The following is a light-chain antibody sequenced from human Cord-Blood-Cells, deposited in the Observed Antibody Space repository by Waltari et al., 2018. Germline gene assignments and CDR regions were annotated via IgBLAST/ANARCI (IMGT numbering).Light chain of an antibody. Sequence: QSVLTQPPAVYGAPGQRVTISAPGSSSTIGAGSDVHWYQQLPGTAPKLLIYGNTNRPSGVPDRFSGSKSGTSASLAITGLQAEDEADYYCQSYYSSLSKVFGGGTKLTVL. V-gene: IGLV1-40*01. CDR1: SSTIGAGSD. CDR3: QSYYSSLSKV. CDR2: GNT. J-gene: IGLJ3*02.